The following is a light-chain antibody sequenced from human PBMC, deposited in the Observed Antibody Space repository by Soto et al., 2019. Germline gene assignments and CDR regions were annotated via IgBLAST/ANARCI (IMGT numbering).Light chain of an antibody. CDR1: SSDVGSDNL. CDR3: CSYAGSITYV. Sequence: QSVLTQPASVSGSPGQSITISCTGTSSDVGSDNLVSWYQQHPGKAPKFIIYEVSQRPAGVSYRFSGSKSGNTAYLTISGLQAEDEADSYCCSYAGSITYVFGTGTKVTVL. V-gene: IGLV2-23*02. J-gene: IGLJ1*01. CDR2: EVS.